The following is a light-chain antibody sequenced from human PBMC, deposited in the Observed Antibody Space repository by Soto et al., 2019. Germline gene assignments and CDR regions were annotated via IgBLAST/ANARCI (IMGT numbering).Light chain of an antibody. CDR2: EAS. CDR1: QNIRTY. CDR3: QQSFYAPPT. V-gene: IGKV1-39*01. J-gene: IGKJ1*01. Sequence: DIQVTQSPSSLSASVGDRDTITCRASQNIRTYLTWYQQKPGKAPKLLIYEASDLQSGVPSRFSGSGSGTDFSLTITSLQPEDFATYYCQQSFYAPPTFGQGTKVEIK.